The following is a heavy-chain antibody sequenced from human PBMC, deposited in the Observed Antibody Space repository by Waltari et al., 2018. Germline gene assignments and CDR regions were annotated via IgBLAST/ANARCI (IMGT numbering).Heavy chain of an antibody. CDR1: GFTFGDYA. CDR3: AKDLYTAMAPHWYFDL. CDR2: IRSKAYGGTT. D-gene: IGHD5-18*01. J-gene: IGHJ2*01. V-gene: IGHV3-49*03. Sequence: EVQLVESGGGLVQPGRSLRLSCTASGFTFGDYAMSWFRQAPGKGLEWVGFIRSKAYGGTTEYAASVKGRFTISRDNSKNTLYLQMNSLRAEDTAVYYCAKDLYTAMAPHWYFDLWGRGTLVTVSS.